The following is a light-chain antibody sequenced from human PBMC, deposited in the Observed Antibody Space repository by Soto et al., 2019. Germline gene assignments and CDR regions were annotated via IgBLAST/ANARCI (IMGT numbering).Light chain of an antibody. V-gene: IGLV1-51*01. CDR2: DID. Sequence: QSVLAQPPSVSAAPGQRVTISCSGSSSNIGTNFVSWYRQLPGAAPNLVIHDIDKRPSGIPDRFSGSKSGTSATLAITGLQTADEAEYFCGTWDDSLSAVIFGGGTQLTVL. J-gene: IGLJ2*01. CDR3: GTWDDSLSAVI. CDR1: SSNIGTNF.